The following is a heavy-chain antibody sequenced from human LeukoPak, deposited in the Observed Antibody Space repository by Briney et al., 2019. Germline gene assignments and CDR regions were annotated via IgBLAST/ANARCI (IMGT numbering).Heavy chain of an antibody. J-gene: IGHJ6*03. D-gene: IGHD1-1*01. CDR1: GGSIATYY. CDR2: IYYNGHT. Sequence: SETLSLTCTVSGGSIATYYWSWIRQPPGKGLEWIGYIYYNGHTDYNPSLKSRVTISVHTSKNQFSLKLSSVTAADTAVYYCARVSGAGTYYMDVWGKGTTVTVSS. V-gene: IGHV4-59*01. CDR3: ARVSGAGTYYMDV.